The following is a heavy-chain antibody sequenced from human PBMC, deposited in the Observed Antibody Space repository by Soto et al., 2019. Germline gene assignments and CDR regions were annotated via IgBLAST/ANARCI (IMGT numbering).Heavy chain of an antibody. D-gene: IGHD1-26*01. J-gene: IGHJ6*03. CDR1: GFTFSSYA. Sequence: GGSLRLSCAASGFTFSSYAMSWVRQAPGKGLEWVSAISGSGGSTYYADSVKGRFTISRDNSKNTLYLQMNSLRAEDTAVYYCAKGAYCAAVAKTRRYYMDVWGKGTTVTLSS. CDR2: ISGSGGST. V-gene: IGHV3-23*01. CDR3: AKGAYCAAVAKTRRYYMDV.